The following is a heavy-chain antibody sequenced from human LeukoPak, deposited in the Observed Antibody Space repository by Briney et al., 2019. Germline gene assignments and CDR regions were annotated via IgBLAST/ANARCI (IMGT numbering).Heavy chain of an antibody. Sequence: GRSLRLSCAASGFTFSSYGMHWVRQAPGKGLEWVAVIWYGGSNKYYADSVKGRFTISRDNSKNTLYLQMNSLRAEDTAVYYCAKDWWPLCSSTSCLGLARDWGQGTLVTVSS. CDR1: GFTFSSYG. CDR2: IWYGGSNK. D-gene: IGHD2-2*01. J-gene: IGHJ4*02. V-gene: IGHV3-30*18. CDR3: AKDWWPLCSSTSCLGLARD.